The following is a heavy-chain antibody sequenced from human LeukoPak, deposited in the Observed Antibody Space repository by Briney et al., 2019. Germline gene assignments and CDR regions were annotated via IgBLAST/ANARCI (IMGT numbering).Heavy chain of an antibody. V-gene: IGHV3-43D*04. CDR3: AKDGRNSENYYYMDV. Sequence: GGFLRLSCAASGFTFDDYAMHWVRQAPGKGLEWVSLISWDGGSTYYADSVKGRFTISRDNSKNSLYLQMNSLRAEDTALYYCAKDGRNSENYYYMDVWGKGTTVTVSS. D-gene: IGHD1-7*01. CDR1: GFTFDDYA. CDR2: ISWDGGST. J-gene: IGHJ6*03.